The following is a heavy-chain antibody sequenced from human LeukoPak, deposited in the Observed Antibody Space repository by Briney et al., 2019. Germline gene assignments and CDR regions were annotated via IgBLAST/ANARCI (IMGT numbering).Heavy chain of an antibody. Sequence: ASVKVSCKASGGTFSSYAISWVRQAPGQGLEWMGWISAYNGNTNYAQKLQGRVTMTTDTSTSTAYMELRSLRTDDTAVYYCAREGYGGNSDYWGQGTLVTVSS. V-gene: IGHV1-18*01. CDR1: GGTFSSYA. CDR2: ISAYNGNT. J-gene: IGHJ4*02. CDR3: AREGYGGNSDY. D-gene: IGHD4-23*01.